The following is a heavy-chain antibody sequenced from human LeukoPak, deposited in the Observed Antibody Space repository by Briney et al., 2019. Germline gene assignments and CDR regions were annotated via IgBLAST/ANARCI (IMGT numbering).Heavy chain of an antibody. J-gene: IGHJ4*02. CDR3: AKEGYSSGWYLDY. Sequence: PGGSLRLSCAASGFTFSSYGMSWVRQAPGEGLEWVSAISGSGGRIYYADSVKGRFTISRDNSKNTLYLQMNSLRAEDTAVYYCAKEGYSSGWYLDYWGQGTLVTVSS. V-gene: IGHV3-23*01. D-gene: IGHD6-19*01. CDR2: ISGSGGRI. CDR1: GFTFSSYG.